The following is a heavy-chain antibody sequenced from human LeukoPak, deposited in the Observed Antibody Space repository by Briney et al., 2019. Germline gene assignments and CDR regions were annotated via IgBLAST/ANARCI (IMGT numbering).Heavy chain of an antibody. CDR3: AKSSSSWSYYFNY. J-gene: IGHJ4*02. V-gene: IGHV3-23*01. CDR1: GFTFSGYA. D-gene: IGHD6-13*01. Sequence: GGSLRLSCAASGFTFSGYAMAWVRQAPGKGLEWVSSITITGSSPSYADSVKGRFTVSRDNSKNTLYLQMNSLRAEDTAVYFCAKSSSSWSYYFNYWGQGTLDTVSS. CDR2: ITITGSSP.